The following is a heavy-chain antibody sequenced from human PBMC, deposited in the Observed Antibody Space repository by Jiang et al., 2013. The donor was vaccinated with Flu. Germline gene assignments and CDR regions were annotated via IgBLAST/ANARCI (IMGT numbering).Heavy chain of an antibody. D-gene: IGHD4/OR15-4a*01. V-gene: IGHV1-18*01. CDR2: ISAFSGNT. J-gene: IGHJ4*02. CDR3: ARDLDANYPFPPDY. Sequence: SGAEVKKPGASVKVSCKASGYTFINSGISWVRQAPGQGLEWMGWISAFSGNTNYAQKVQGRVTMTTDASTSTAYMELRSLRSDDTAVYYCARDLDANYPFPPDYWGQGTLVTVSS. CDR1: GYTFINSG.